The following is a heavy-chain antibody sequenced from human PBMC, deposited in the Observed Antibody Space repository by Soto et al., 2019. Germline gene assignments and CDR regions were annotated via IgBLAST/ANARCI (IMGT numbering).Heavy chain of an antibody. D-gene: IGHD4-4*01. CDR2: ISGSGITI. CDR1: GLTFSIYG. Sequence: EVQLLESGGDLLQPGGSLKLSCATSGLTFSIYGMNWVRQAPGKGLEWVAGISGSGITIYYADSVKGRFTISRDNSEGTLFMEMNNLRAEDTALYYCAKEGTTVGRFFEKWGRGTLVTVSS. CDR3: AKEGTTVGRFFEK. J-gene: IGHJ4*01. V-gene: IGHV3-23*01.